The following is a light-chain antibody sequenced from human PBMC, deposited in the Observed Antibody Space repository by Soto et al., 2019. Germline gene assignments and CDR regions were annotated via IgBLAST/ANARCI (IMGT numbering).Light chain of an antibody. J-gene: IGKJ1*01. V-gene: IGKV3-20*01. Sequence: VMMQSPATLCVGPGERSTLSSRASQSISSNLAWYQQKPGQAPRLLMFRTSSRATGFPARFSGSGSGTDFTLTISRLEPEDFAVYYCQQYGSSGTFGQGTKVDI. CDR1: QSISSN. CDR2: RTS. CDR3: QQYGSSGT.